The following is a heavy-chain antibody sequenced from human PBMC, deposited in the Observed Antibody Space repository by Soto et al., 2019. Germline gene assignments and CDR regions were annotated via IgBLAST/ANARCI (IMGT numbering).Heavy chain of an antibody. Sequence: EGQLVESGGGFVQPGRSLRLSCAGSGFIFDDFALHWVRQAPGKGLEWVSGISWNSDSIGYADAVKGRFTISRDNAKNALYLQMIILRVEDAALYYCSKVAGLSDFWSGPRHVDLWGQGTLVPVSS. J-gene: IGHJ5*02. CDR2: ISWNSDSI. CDR3: SKVAGLSDFWSGPRHVDL. V-gene: IGHV3-9*01. D-gene: IGHD3-3*01. CDR1: GFIFDDFA.